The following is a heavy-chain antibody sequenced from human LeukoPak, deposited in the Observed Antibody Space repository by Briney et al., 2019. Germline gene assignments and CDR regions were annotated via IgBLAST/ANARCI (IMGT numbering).Heavy chain of an antibody. CDR1: GGSISSSSYY. CDR2: IYYSGST. D-gene: IGHD6-13*01. V-gene: IGHV4-39*07. Sequence: PSETLSLTCTVSGGSISSSSYYWGWIRQPPGKGLEWIGSIYYSGSTYYNPSLKSRVTISVDTSKNQFSLKLSSVTAADTAVYYCARTGYSSSWYVKSVRDNWFDPWGQGTLVTVSS. CDR3: ARTGYSSSWYVKSVRDNWFDP. J-gene: IGHJ5*02.